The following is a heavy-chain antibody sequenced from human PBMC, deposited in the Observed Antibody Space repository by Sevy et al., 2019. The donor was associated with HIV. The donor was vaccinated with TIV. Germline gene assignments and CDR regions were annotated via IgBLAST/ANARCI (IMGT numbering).Heavy chain of an antibody. CDR1: GFTFSSYA. V-gene: IGHV3-23*01. J-gene: IGHJ4*02. CDR3: ATVWRQRWFGEQRPRDYFDY. D-gene: IGHD3-10*01. Sequence: GGSLRLSCAASGFTFSSYAMSWVRQAPGKGLEWVSAISGSGGSTYYADSVKGRFNISRDKCKNTLYRQMNSLRAEDTGVYYRATVWRQRWFGEQRPRDYFDYWGQGTLVTVSS. CDR2: ISGSGGST.